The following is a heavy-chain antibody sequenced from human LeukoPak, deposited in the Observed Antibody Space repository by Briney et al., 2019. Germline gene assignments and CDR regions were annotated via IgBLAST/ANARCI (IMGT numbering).Heavy chain of an antibody. CDR2: INHSGST. D-gene: IGHD3-9*01. Sequence: SETLSLTCAVYGGSFSGYYWSWIRQPPGKGLEWIGEINHSGSTNYNPSLKSRVTISVDTSKNQFSPKLSSVTAADTAVYYCARGKYFDWLYYYYYMDVWGKGTTVTISS. CDR3: ARGKYFDWLYYYYYMDV. CDR1: GGSFSGYY. V-gene: IGHV4-34*01. J-gene: IGHJ6*03.